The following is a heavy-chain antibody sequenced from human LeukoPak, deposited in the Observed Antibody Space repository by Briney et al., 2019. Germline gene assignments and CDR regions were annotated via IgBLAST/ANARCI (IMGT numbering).Heavy chain of an antibody. D-gene: IGHD3-3*01. V-gene: IGHV4-31*03. CDR3: ARGLFLWSGYWGVQLDY. CDR2: IYYSGST. J-gene: IGHJ4*02. Sequence: PSETLSLTCTVSGGSISSGGYYWSWIRQHPGKGLEWIGYIYYSGSTYYNPSLKSRVTISVDTSKNQFSLKLSSVTAADTAVYYCARGLFLWSGYWGVQLDYWGQGTLVTVSS. CDR1: GGSISSGGYY.